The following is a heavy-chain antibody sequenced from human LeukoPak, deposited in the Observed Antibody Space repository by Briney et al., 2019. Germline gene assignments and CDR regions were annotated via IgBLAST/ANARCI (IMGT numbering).Heavy chain of an antibody. CDR1: PFTFSSYS. Sequence: GGSLRLSCAAPPFTFSSYSLNWVRQAPGKGLEWVSSISTSSRYIYYADSVKGRFTVSRDNAKNSLYLQMNSLRAEDTAVYYCARDYSPPHYYENSGYFDSWGQGTPVTVSS. D-gene: IGHD3-22*01. J-gene: IGHJ4*02. CDR3: ARDYSPPHYYENSGYFDS. CDR2: ISTSSRYI. V-gene: IGHV3-21*01.